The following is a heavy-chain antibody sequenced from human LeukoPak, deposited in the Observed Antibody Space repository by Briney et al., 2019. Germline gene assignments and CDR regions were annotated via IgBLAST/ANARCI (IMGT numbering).Heavy chain of an antibody. D-gene: IGHD2-2*01. J-gene: IGHJ6*02. V-gene: IGHV1-18*01. Sequence: GASVKVSCKASGYTFTSYGISWVRQAPGQGLEWMGWISACNGNTNYAQKLQGRVTMTTDTSTSTAYMELRSLRSDDTAVYYCARACSSTSCLYYYGMDVWVQGTTVTVSS. CDR1: GYTFTSYG. CDR3: ARACSSTSCLYYYGMDV. CDR2: ISACNGNT.